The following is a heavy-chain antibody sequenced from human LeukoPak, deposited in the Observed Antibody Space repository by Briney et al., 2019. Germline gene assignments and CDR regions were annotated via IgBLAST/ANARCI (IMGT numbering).Heavy chain of an antibody. Sequence: PGGSLRLSCAASGFTFSSYAMHWVRQAPGKGLEWVAVISYDGSNKYYADSVKGRFTISRDNSKNTLYLQMNSLRAEDTAVYYCAREGGSYDYYYMDVWGKGTTVTVSS. J-gene: IGHJ6*03. CDR2: ISYDGSNK. V-gene: IGHV3-30-3*01. CDR3: AREGGSYDYYYMDV. D-gene: IGHD1-26*01. CDR1: GFTFSSYA.